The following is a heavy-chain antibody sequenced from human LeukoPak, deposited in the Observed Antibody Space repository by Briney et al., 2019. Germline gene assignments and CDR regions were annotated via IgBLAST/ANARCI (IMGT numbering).Heavy chain of an antibody. Sequence: PSETLSLTCTVSGGSISSGSYYCSWIRQPAGKGLEWIGHIYKSGSTNYNPSLKSRVTISVDTSKNQFSLKLSSVTAADTAVYYCARVSGARRGMATMGGFYYYYMDVWGKGTTVTVSS. CDR1: GGSISSGSYY. CDR2: IYKSGST. CDR3: ARVSGARRGMATMGGFYYYYMDV. D-gene: IGHD5-24*01. J-gene: IGHJ6*03. V-gene: IGHV4-61*10.